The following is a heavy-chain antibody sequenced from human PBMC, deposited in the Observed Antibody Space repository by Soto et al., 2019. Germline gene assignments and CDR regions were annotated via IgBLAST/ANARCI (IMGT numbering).Heavy chain of an antibody. V-gene: IGHV1-46*01. D-gene: IGHD1-20*01. CDR3: ASRYENQAGPLFADVYYYYYGMDV. CDR2: INPSGGST. CDR1: GYTFTSYY. J-gene: IGHJ6*02. Sequence: ASVKRSCKASGYTFTSYYMHWVRQAPGQGLEWMGIINPSGGSTSYAQKFQGRVTMTRDTSTSTVYMELSSLRSEDTAVYYCASRYENQAGPLFADVYYYYYGMDVWGQGTTVTVSS.